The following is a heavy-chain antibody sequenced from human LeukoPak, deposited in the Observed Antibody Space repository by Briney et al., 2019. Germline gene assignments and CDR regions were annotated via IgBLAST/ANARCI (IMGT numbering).Heavy chain of an antibody. V-gene: IGHV3-30*02. CDR3: AKDGARVGFGELLSEH. J-gene: IGHJ1*01. Sequence: GGSLRLSCAASGFTFSSYGMHWVRQAPGKGLEWVAFIRYDGSNKYYADSVKGRFTISRDNSKNTLYLQMNSLRAEDTAVYYCAKDGARVGFGELLSEHWGQGTLVTVSS. CDR1: GFTFSSYG. D-gene: IGHD3-10*01. CDR2: IRYDGSNK.